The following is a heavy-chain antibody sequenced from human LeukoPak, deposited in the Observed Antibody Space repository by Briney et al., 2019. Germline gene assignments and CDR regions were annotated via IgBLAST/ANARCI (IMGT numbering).Heavy chain of an antibody. D-gene: IGHD5-24*01. V-gene: IGHV3-74*01. Sequence: GSLRLSCATSGFTFRSYWMHWVRQAPGKGLGWVSRINSDGSSTSYADSVKGRFTISRDNAKNTLYLQMNSLRAEDTAVYYCARESLGDGYNLDYWGQGTLVTVSS. CDR2: INSDGSST. CDR3: ARESLGDGYNLDY. CDR1: GFTFRSYW. J-gene: IGHJ4*02.